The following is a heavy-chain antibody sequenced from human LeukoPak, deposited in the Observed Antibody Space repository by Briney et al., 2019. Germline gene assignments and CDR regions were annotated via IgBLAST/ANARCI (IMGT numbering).Heavy chain of an antibody. J-gene: IGHJ4*02. CDR1: GFTFSNAW. Sequence: GGSLRLSCAASGFTFSNAWMSWVRQAPGKGLEWVGRIKSKTDGGATDYAAPVKGRFTISRDDSKNTLYLQMNSLRTEDTAVYYCTIRNYGDYDYWGQGTLVTVSS. D-gene: IGHD4-17*01. V-gene: IGHV3-15*01. CDR3: TIRNYGDYDY. CDR2: IKSKTDGGAT.